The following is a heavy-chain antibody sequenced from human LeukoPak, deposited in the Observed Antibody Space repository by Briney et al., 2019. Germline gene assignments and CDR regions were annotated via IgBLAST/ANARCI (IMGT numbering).Heavy chain of an antibody. V-gene: IGHV1-2*02. CDR2: INPNSGGT. CDR3: ARSAIVGATRGLDL. Sequence: ASVKVSCKASGYTFTGYYMHWVRQAPGQGLEWMGWINPNSGGTNYAQKFQGGVTMTRDTSISAAYMELSRLRSDDTAVYYCARSAIVGATRGLDLWGQGTLVTVSS. CDR1: GYTFTGYY. J-gene: IGHJ5*02. D-gene: IGHD1-26*01.